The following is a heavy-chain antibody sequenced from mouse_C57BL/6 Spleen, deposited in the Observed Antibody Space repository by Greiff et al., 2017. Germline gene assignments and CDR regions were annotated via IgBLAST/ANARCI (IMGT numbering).Heavy chain of an antibody. D-gene: IGHD5-5*01. J-gene: IGHJ4*01. CDR3: ARRLPTGCCAMDY. CDR1: GYTFTSYD. Sequence: VMLVESGPELVKPGASVKLSCKASGYTFTSYDINWVKQRPGQGLEWIGWIYPRDGSTKYNEKFKGKATLTVDTSSSTAYMERHSLTSEGSAVYFCARRLPTGCCAMDYWGQGTSVTVSS. CDR2: IYPRDGST. V-gene: IGHV1-85*01.